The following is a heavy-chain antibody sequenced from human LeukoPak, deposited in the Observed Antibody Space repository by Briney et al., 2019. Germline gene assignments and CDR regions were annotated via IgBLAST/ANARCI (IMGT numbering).Heavy chain of an antibody. Sequence: ASVKVSCKASGYTFTGYYMHWVRQAPGQGLEWMGWINPNSGGTNYAQKFQGRVTMTRDTSISTAYMELSRLRSDDTAVYYCARGAIVGATVLDYWGQGTLVTVSS. V-gene: IGHV1-2*02. J-gene: IGHJ4*02. D-gene: IGHD1-26*01. CDR3: ARGAIVGATVLDY. CDR1: GYTFTGYY. CDR2: INPNSGGT.